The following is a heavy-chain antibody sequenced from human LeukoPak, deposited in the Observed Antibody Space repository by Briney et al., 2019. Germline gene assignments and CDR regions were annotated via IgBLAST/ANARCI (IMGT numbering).Heavy chain of an antibody. CDR1: GYTFTGYY. V-gene: IGHV1-2*02. CDR2: INPNSGGT. J-gene: IGHJ4*02. D-gene: IGHD3-22*01. Sequence: SVKVSCKASGYTFTGYYMHWVRQAPGQGLEWMGWINPNSGGTNYAQKFQGRVTMTRDTSISTAYMELSRLRSGDTAVYYCARVYYDSSGFGSFPFFDYWGQGTLVTVSS. CDR3: ARVYYDSSGFGSFPFFDY.